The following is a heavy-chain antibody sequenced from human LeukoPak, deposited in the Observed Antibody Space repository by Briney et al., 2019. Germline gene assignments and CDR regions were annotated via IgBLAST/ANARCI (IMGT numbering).Heavy chain of an antibody. Sequence: GRSLRLSCAASGFTFSSYGMHWVRQAPGKGLEWVAVIWYDGSHIYYADSVKGRFAISRDNSKSMLFLQLNSLRAEDTALYYCARDLHYYVAMDVWGQGTTVTVSS. V-gene: IGHV3-33*01. CDR3: ARDLHYYVAMDV. CDR1: GFTFSSYG. J-gene: IGHJ6*02. CDR2: IWYDGSHI. D-gene: IGHD3-10*02.